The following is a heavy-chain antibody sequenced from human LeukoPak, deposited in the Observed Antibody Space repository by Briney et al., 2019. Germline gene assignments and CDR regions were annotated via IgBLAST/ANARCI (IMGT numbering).Heavy chain of an antibody. CDR2: IRSSGTAI. CDR1: GFTFSGYT. D-gene: IGHD5-24*01. CDR3: ARSRGWLQADY. Sequence: GGSLRLSCAASGFTFSGYTLIWVRQAPGKGLEWVSYIRSSGTAIYDADSVKGRFTVSRDNAKNSLYLQMNNLRDEDTAVYYCARSRGWLQADYWGQGTLVIVSS. J-gene: IGHJ4*02. V-gene: IGHV3-48*02.